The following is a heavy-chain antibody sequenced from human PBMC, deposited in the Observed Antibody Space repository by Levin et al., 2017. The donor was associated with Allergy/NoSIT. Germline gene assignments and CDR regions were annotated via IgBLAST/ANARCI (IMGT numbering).Heavy chain of an antibody. CDR1: GFAFGDYA. V-gene: IGHV3-23*01. Sequence: ETLSLTCAASGFAFGDYAMTWVRQAPGKGLEWVSDITGGGSDTWYGDSVKGRFTVSRDNSKDMLYLELNSLRVEATGIYYCAKKQAGTSGFSFDVWGQGTTVTVSS. CDR2: ITGGGSDT. D-gene: IGHD6-19*01. CDR3: AKKQAGTSGFSFDV. J-gene: IGHJ3*01.